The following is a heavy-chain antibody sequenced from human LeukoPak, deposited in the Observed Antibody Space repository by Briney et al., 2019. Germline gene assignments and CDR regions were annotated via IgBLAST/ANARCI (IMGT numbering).Heavy chain of an antibody. J-gene: IGHJ6*02. CDR3: VFVGYIVVVVAAPGLYGMDV. CDR2: TIPIFGTA. Sequence: ASVKVSCKASGGTFSSYAISWVRQAPGQGLEWMGGTIPIFGTANYAQKFQGRVTITADESTSTAYMELSSLRSEDTAVYYCVFVGYIVVVVAAPGLYGMDVWGQGTTVTVSS. CDR1: GGTFSSYA. V-gene: IGHV1-69*13. D-gene: IGHD2-15*01.